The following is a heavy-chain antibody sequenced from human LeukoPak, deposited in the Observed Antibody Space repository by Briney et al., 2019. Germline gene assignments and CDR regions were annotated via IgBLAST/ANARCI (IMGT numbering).Heavy chain of an antibody. CDR1: GFTLSSYG. V-gene: IGHV3-23*01. CDR2: ISGSGDNT. Sequence: GGSLRVSCAASGFTLSSYGMTWVRQAPGKGLEWVSSISGSGDNTDYADTVRGRFTISRDNSKRTLYLQMNSLRAEDTAVYYRAKRDFTGHYFPFDNWGQGTLVTVSS. J-gene: IGHJ4*02. D-gene: IGHD3-22*01. CDR3: AKRDFTGHYFPFDN.